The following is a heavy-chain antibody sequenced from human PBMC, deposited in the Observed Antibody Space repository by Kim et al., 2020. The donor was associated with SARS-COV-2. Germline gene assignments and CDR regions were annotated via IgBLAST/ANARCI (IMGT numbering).Heavy chain of an antibody. D-gene: IGHD4-17*01. Sequence: GGSLRLSCAASGFTFSSYSMNWVRQAPGKGLEWVSSISSSSSYIYYADSVKGRFTISRDNAKNSLYLQMNSLRAEDTAVYYCARDWSTVTTDEFDYWGQGTLVTVSS. CDR2: ISSSSSYI. V-gene: IGHV3-21*01. CDR3: ARDWSTVTTDEFDY. CDR1: GFTFSSYS. J-gene: IGHJ4*02.